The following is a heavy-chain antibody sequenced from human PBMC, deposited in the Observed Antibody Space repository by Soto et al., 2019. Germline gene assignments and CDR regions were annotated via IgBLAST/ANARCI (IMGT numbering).Heavy chain of an antibody. CDR2: ISGYGGTT. CDR1: GFTFSNYA. D-gene: IGHD4-17*01. Sequence: HPGGSLRLSCAASGFTFSNYAMTWVRQAPGKGLEWVSVISGYGGTTYYADSVKGRFTISRDNSYNTLYLQMNSLRAEDTAVYYCAKDLMTTRSPADYWGQGTLVTVSS. CDR3: AKDLMTTRSPADY. V-gene: IGHV3-23*01. J-gene: IGHJ4*02.